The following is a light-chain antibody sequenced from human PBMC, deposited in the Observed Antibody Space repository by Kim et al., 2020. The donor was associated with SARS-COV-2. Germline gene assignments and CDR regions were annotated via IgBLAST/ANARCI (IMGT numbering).Light chain of an antibody. CDR1: GGSIAINY. CDR3: QSYDSSSHWV. CDR2: ENN. J-gene: IGLJ3*02. Sequence: FMLTQPHSVSESPGKTVTISCTGSGGSIAINYVQWYQQRPGSAPATVIYENNQRPSGVPDRFSGSIDSSSNSASLTISGLKTEDEADYYCQSYDSSSHWVFGGGTQLTVL. V-gene: IGLV6-57*02.